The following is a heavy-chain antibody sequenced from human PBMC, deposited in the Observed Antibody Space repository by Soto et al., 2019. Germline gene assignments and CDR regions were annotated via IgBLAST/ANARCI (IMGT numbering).Heavy chain of an antibody. CDR2: IYWEDDK. D-gene: IGHD6-6*01. CDR3: AHRRPYSNSPEYFFDY. Sequence: QITLKESGPTLVKPTQPLTLTCTFSGFSLSTSGVAVGWIRQPPGKALEWLALIYWEDDKRYSPALKSRLTLTKDTSKNQVVLTMTNMDPLDTATYYCAHRRPYSNSPEYFFDYWGKGTLVTVSS. V-gene: IGHV2-5*02. CDR1: GFSLSTSGVA. J-gene: IGHJ4*02.